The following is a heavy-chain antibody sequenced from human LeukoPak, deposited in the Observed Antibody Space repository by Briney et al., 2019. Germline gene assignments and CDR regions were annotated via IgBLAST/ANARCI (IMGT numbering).Heavy chain of an antibody. Sequence: SVEVSCKASGGTFSSYAISWVRQAPGQGLEWMGGIIPIFGTANYAQKFQGRVTITTDESTSTAYMELSSLRSEDTAVYYCARDRKVNGGYSYGFGYWGQGTLVTVSS. J-gene: IGHJ4*02. CDR1: GGTFSSYA. CDR2: IIPIFGTA. V-gene: IGHV1-69*05. CDR3: ARDRKVNGGYSYGFGY. D-gene: IGHD5-18*01.